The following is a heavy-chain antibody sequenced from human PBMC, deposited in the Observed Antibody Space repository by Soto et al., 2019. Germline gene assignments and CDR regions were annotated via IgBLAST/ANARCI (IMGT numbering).Heavy chain of an antibody. CDR2: ISYDGRNK. J-gene: IGHJ4*02. CDR1: GHTFSSYG. CDR3: AKDTYYHDSSCYYTFDY. Sequence: QVQLVESGGGVVQPGRSLIVSCAASGHTFSSYGMHWVRQAPGKGLEWVAAISYDGRNKNYADSVEGRFTISRDNSKNTLYLQMNSLRAEDTAVYYCAKDTYYHDSSCYYTFDYWGQGTLVTVSS. D-gene: IGHD3-22*01. V-gene: IGHV3-30*18.